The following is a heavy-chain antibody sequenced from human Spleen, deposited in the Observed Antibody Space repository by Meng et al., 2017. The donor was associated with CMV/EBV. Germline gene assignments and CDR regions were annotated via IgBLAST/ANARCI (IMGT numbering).Heavy chain of an antibody. D-gene: IGHD6-13*01. V-gene: IGHV3-30*18. J-gene: IGHJ4*02. CDR3: AKDSTSGVATAGTWCFDY. Sequence: FSVSSSGMHWVRQAPGKGLEWVAVISYDGSSKYYADSVKGRFTISRDNSKNTLYLQMSSLRAEDTAVYYCAKDSTSGVATAGTWCFDYWGQGTLVTVSS. CDR1: FSVSSSG. CDR2: ISYDGSSK.